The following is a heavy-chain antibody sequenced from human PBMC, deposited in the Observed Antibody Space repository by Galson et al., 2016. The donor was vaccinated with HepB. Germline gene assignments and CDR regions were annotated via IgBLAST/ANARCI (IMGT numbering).Heavy chain of an antibody. CDR2: ISSSSSYI. Sequence: SLRLSCAASGFTFNRYTMNWVRQAPGKGLEWVAYISSSSSYIYYADSVKGRFTISGDNAKKSLYLQMNSLRAEDTAVYYCARAPIEVDGMRHYYYGMDVWGQGTTVTVSS. D-gene: IGHD6-13*01. V-gene: IGHV3-21*01. CDR1: GFTFNRYT. CDR3: ARAPIEVDGMRHYYYGMDV. J-gene: IGHJ6*02.